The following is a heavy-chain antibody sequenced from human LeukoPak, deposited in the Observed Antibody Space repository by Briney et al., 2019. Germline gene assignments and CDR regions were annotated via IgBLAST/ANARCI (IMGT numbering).Heavy chain of an antibody. CDR2: IYHSGST. CDR3: ARVVEVVITT. Sequence: SETLSLTCTVSGYSISSGYYWGWIRQPPGTGLEWIGSIYHSGSTYYNPSLKSRVTISVDTSKNQFSLKLSSVTAADTAVYYCARVVEVVITTWGQGTLVTVSS. J-gene: IGHJ4*02. V-gene: IGHV4-38-2*02. D-gene: IGHD3-22*01. CDR1: GYSISSGYY.